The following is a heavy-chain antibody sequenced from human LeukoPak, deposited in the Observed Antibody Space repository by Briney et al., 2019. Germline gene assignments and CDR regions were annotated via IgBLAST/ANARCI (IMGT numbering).Heavy chain of an antibody. CDR2: IYTSGST. CDR1: GGSISSYY. D-gene: IGHD3-3*01. CDR3: ARDAPPRAYYDFWSGYYTPIWFDP. V-gene: IGHV4-4*07. J-gene: IGHJ5*02. Sequence: PSETLSLTCTVSGGSISSYYWSWIRQPAGKGLEWIGRIYTSGSTNYNPSLKSRVTMSVDTSKNQFSLKLSSVTAADTAVYYCARDAPPRAYYDFWSGYYTPIWFDPWGQGTLVTVSS.